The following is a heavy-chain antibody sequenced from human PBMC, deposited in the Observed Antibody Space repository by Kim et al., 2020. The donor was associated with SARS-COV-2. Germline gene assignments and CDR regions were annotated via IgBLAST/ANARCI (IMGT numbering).Heavy chain of an antibody. V-gene: IGHV4-39*01. Sequence: SETLSLTCTVSGGSISSSSYYWGWIRQPPGKGLEWIGSIYYSGSTYYNPSLKSRVTISVDTSKNQFSLKLSSVTAADTAVYYCARGRGGSGSYYKAYYFDYWGQGTLVTVSS. CDR1: GGSISSSSYY. J-gene: IGHJ4*02. D-gene: IGHD3-10*01. CDR3: ARGRGGSGSYYKAYYFDY. CDR2: IYYSGST.